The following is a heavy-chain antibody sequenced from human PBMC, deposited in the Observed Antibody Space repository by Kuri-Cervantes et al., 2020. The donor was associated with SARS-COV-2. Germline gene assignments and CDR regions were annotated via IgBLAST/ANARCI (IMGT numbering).Heavy chain of an antibody. CDR2: IYYSGST. J-gene: IGHJ4*02. CDR1: GGSISSSSYY. Sequence: SETLSLTCTVSGGSISSSSYYWGWIRQPPGKGLEWIGSIYYSGSTYYNPSLKSRVTISVDTSKNQFSLKLSSVTAADTAVYYCARAEVVPAATKAKYYFYYWGQGTLVTVSS. V-gene: IGHV4-39*07. CDR3: ARAEVVPAATKAKYYFYY. D-gene: IGHD2-2*01.